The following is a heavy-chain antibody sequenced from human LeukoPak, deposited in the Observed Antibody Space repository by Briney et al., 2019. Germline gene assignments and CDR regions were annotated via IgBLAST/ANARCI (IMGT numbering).Heavy chain of an antibody. Sequence: GGSLRFSGAASGFTFSTYGMQWVGQAPGKGLEWVAVIVNDGGNAHYADSVRGRFTISTDNSKNTLYLQMNSLRAEDTAVYYCARDSITGDNSLDYWGRGTLVTVSS. CDR1: GFTFSTYG. D-gene: IGHD7-27*01. V-gene: IGHV3-33*05. CDR2: IVNDGGNA. J-gene: IGHJ4*02. CDR3: ARDSITGDNSLDY.